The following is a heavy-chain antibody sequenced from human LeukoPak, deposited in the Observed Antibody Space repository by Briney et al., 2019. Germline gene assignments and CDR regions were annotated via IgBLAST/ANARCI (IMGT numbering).Heavy chain of an antibody. CDR3: ARARTGSYYSPFEY. D-gene: IGHD1-26*01. CDR1: GFTFSACA. CDR2: ISHDESNY. V-gene: IGHV3-30*04. J-gene: IGHJ1*01. Sequence: GTSLRLSCTASGFTFSACALHWVRQAPGKGLEWVAVISHDESNYYYAESVKGRFSISRDDSKNTLVLQMNSLTTEDAGVYYCARARTGSYYSPFEYWGPGTLVTVSS.